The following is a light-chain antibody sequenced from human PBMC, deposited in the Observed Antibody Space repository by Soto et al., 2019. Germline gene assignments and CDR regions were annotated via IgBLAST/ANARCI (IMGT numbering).Light chain of an antibody. CDR2: DVS. Sequence: QSVLTQPRSVSGSPGQSVPISCTGTSSDVGGYNYVSWYQQHPGKAPTLMIYDVSKRPSGVPDRFSGYKSGNTASLTISGLQAEDEADYYCCSYAGSYTFYVFGTGTKVTVL. J-gene: IGLJ1*01. CDR1: SSDVGGYNY. CDR3: CSYAGSYTFYV. V-gene: IGLV2-11*01.